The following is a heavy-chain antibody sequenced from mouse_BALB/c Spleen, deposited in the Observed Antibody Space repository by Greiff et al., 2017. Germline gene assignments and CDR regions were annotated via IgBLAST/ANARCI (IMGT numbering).Heavy chain of an antibody. V-gene: IGHV2-6-5*01. Sequence: QVQLKESGPGLVAPSQSLSITCTVSGFSLTDYGVSWIRQPPGKGLEWLGVIWGGGSTYYNSALKSRLSISKDTSKNQVFLKMNSLQTDDTAMYYCAKQDYGSSYDAMDYWGQGTSVTVSS. J-gene: IGHJ4*01. D-gene: IGHD1-1*01. CDR2: IWGGGST. CDR3: AKQDYGSSYDAMDY. CDR1: GFSLTDYG.